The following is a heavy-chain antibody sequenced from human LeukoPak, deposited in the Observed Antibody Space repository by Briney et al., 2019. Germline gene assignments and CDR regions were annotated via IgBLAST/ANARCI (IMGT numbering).Heavy chain of an antibody. Sequence: SETLSLTCTVSGYSISSGYYWGWIRQPPGKGLEWIGSIYHSGSTYYNPSLKSRVTISVDTSKNQFSLKLSSVTAADTAVYYCARGKGGSGSYYYYYYYYMDVWGKGTTVTVSS. CDR2: IYHSGST. CDR1: GYSISSGYY. J-gene: IGHJ6*03. CDR3: ARGKGGSGSYYYYYYYYMDV. V-gene: IGHV4-38-2*02. D-gene: IGHD3-10*01.